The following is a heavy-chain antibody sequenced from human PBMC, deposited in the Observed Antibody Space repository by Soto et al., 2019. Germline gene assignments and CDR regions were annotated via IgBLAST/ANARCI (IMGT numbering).Heavy chain of an antibody. CDR1: GGSISSGDYY. CDR3: ARLEGLATISYYFDF. CDR2: IYYSGST. D-gene: IGHD3-9*01. Sequence: SETLSLTCTVSGGSISSGDYYWSWIRQPPGKGLEWIGSIYYSGSTYYNPSLKSRVTISVDTSKNQFSLKLSSVTAADTALYYCARLEGLATISYYFDFWGQGALVTVSS. V-gene: IGHV4-30-4*01. J-gene: IGHJ4*02.